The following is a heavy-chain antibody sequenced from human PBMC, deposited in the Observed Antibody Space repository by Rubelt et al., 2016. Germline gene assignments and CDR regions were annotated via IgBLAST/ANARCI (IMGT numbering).Heavy chain of an antibody. CDR1: GGSISSSSYY. Sequence: QLQLQESGPGLVKPSETLSLTCTVSGGSISSSSYYWGWIRQPPGKGLEWIGSIYYSWSTYYNPSLKSHVTISVDTSKNQFSLKLSSVTAADTAVYYCARDGDYGDYEGDYWGQGTLVTVSS. CDR3: ARDGDYGDYEGDY. V-gene: IGHV4-39*01. CDR2: IYYSWST. J-gene: IGHJ4*02. D-gene: IGHD4-17*01.